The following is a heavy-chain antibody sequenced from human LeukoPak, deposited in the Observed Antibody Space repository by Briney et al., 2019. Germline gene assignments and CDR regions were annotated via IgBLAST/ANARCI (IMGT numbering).Heavy chain of an antibody. Sequence: SETLSLTCTVSGGSISTYYWSWIRQPPGKGLEWIGSIYHSGSTYYNPSLKSRVTISVDTSKNQFSLKLSSVTAADTAVYYCARVIGYYDSSGYFSGWGQGTLVTVSS. D-gene: IGHD3-22*01. CDR1: GGSISTYY. CDR3: ARVIGYYDSSGYFSG. CDR2: IYHSGST. J-gene: IGHJ4*02. V-gene: IGHV4-38-2*02.